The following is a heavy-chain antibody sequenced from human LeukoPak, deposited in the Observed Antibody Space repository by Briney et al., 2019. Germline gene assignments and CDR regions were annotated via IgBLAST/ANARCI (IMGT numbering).Heavy chain of an antibody. J-gene: IGHJ4*02. CDR1: GGSISSSNW. Sequence: SGTLSLTCAVSGGSISSSNWWSWVRQPPGKGLEWIGEIYHSGSTNYNPSLKSRVTISVDKSKNQFSLKLSSVTAADTAVYYCARDLFDYYDSSGALDYWGQGTLVTVSS. D-gene: IGHD3-22*01. CDR3: ARDLFDYYDSSGALDY. V-gene: IGHV4-4*02. CDR2: IYHSGST.